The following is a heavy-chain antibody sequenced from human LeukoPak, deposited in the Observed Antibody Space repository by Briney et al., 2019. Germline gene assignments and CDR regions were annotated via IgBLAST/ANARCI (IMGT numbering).Heavy chain of an antibody. CDR2: ISSSSSYI. J-gene: IGHJ6*02. V-gene: IGHV3-21*01. CDR1: GFTFSSYS. D-gene: IGHD1-26*01. Sequence: GGSLRLSCAASGFTFSSYSMNWVREAPGKGLEWVSSISSSSSYIYYADSVKGRFTISRDNAKNLLYLQMNSLRAEDTAVYYCARYSGSYFDPFGTYGMDVWGQGTTVTVSS. CDR3: ARYSGSYFDPFGTYGMDV.